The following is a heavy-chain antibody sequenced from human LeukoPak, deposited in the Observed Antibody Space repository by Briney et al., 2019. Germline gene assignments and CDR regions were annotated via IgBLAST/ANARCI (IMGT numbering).Heavy chain of an antibody. D-gene: IGHD3-10*01. CDR1: GGSVSSGGYY. V-gene: IGHV4-31*03. CDR3: ARVNYGSATKEDY. J-gene: IGHJ4*02. CDR2: IYYSGSA. Sequence: SETLSLTCTVSGGSVSSGGYYWSWIRQHPGKGLEWIGYIYYSGSAYYNPSLKSRVTISVDTSENQFSLKLSSVTAADTAVYYCARVNYGSATKEDYWGQGTLVTVSS.